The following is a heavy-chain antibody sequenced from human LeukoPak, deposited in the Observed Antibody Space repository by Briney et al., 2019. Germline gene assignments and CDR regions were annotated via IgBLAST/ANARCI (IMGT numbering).Heavy chain of an antibody. Sequence: GGSLRLSCAASGFTFSSYAMNWVRQAPGKGLEWVPSMSSSSGLVYYGDSVKGRFTVSRDNAKRSLYLQMNSLRADDTAVYYCAREFDGSASGAGYWGQGTLVTVSS. J-gene: IGHJ4*02. D-gene: IGHD1-26*01. V-gene: IGHV3-21*01. CDR1: GFTFSSYA. CDR3: AREFDGSASGAGY. CDR2: MSSSSGLV.